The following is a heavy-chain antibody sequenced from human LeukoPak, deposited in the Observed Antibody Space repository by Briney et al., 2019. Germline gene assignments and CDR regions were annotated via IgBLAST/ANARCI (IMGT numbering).Heavy chain of an antibody. CDR2: ISWDGGST. CDR1: GFIFDHYT. Sequence: GGSLRLSCAASGFIFDHYTMHWVRQAPGKGLEWVSLISWDGGSTYYADSVKGRFTISRDNSKNPLSLQMNSLRAEDTALYYCAKDGKNYFDYWGQGTLVTVSS. CDR3: AKDGKNYFDY. J-gene: IGHJ4*02. V-gene: IGHV3-43*01.